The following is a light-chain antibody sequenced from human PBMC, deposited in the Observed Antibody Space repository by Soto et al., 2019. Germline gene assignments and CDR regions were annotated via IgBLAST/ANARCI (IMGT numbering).Light chain of an antibody. CDR1: QTALYSSNNKNY. Sequence: ILMTQSPEYLALCLCEGASINCKSSQTALYSSNNKNYLAWYQQKPGQPPKLLIYWASTRESGVPDRFSGSGSGTDFTLTVSSLQAEDVAVYYCQQYFSTPITFGQGTRLEIK. CDR2: WAS. CDR3: QQYFSTPIT. V-gene: IGKV4-1*01. J-gene: IGKJ5*01.